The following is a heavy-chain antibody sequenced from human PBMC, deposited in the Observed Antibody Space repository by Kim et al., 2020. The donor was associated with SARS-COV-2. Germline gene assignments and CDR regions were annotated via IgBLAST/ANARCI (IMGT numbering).Heavy chain of an antibody. V-gene: IGHV3-72*01. CDR2: IRDKAHSYTT. CDR3: AGGQSRQSFRH. J-gene: IGHJ1*01. D-gene: IGHD2-15*01. Sequence: GGSLRLSCATSGFSFSDHYMDWVRQAPGKGLEWVGRIRDKAHSYTTEYAASVKGRFIVSRDESKNSLFLQMNSLKTEDTAVYYCAGGQSRQSFRHWGQGTLVTVS. CDR1: GFSFSDHY.